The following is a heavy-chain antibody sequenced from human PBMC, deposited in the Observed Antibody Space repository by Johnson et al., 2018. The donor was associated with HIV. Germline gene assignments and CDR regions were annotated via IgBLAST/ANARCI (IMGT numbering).Heavy chain of an antibody. Sequence: QVHLVESGGGVVQPGRSLRLSCAASGFTFSSYAFHWVRQAPAKGLEWVASISYDGSDKYHADSVKGRFTISRDSSKNTLYLEMNTLRPEDTAMYYCAKDPPGSWGQGTMVTVSS. V-gene: IGHV3-30*04. D-gene: IGHD1-26*01. CDR2: ISYDGSDK. J-gene: IGHJ3*01. CDR1: GFTFSSYA. CDR3: AKDPPGS.